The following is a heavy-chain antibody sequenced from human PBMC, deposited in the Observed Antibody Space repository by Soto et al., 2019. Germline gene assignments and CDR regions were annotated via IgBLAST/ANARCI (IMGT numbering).Heavy chain of an antibody. CDR3: ARGGVVPAATTPYYYYGMDV. CDR2: IIPIFGTA. Sequence: ASVKVSCKASGGTFSSYAISWVRQAPGQGLEWMGGIIPIFGTANYAQKFQGRVTITADESTSTAYMELSSLRSEDTAVYYCARGGVVPAATTPYYYYGMDVWGQGTTVTVPS. V-gene: IGHV1-69*13. CDR1: GGTFSSYA. D-gene: IGHD2-2*01. J-gene: IGHJ6*02.